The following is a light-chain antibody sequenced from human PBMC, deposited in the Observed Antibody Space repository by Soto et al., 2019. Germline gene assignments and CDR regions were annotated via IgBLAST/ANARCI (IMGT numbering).Light chain of an antibody. CDR2: DPS. CDR3: LQYKDWPPIT. Sequence: EIVLTQSPGTLYLSPGERATLSCRASQQSSGYLAWYQQKPGQAPSLLIYDPSNRATDIPARFSGSGSGTEFTLTISSLHSEDVAVYYCLQYKDWPPITFGGGTKAQIK. CDR1: QQSSGY. J-gene: IGKJ4*01. V-gene: IGKV3-11*01.